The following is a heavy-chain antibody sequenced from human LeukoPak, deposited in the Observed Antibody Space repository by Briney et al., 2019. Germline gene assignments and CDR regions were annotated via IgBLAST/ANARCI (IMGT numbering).Heavy chain of an antibody. J-gene: IGHJ3*02. D-gene: IGHD3-22*01. CDR3: ARRYYYDSSGYYLAHDAFDI. CDR2: IYPGDSET. CDR1: GYSFTSHW. V-gene: IGHV5-51*01. Sequence: GESLKISCKGSGYSFTSHWIGWVRQMPGKGLEWMGIIYPGDSETRYSPSFQGQVTISADKSTSTAYLQWSSLKASDTAMYYCARRYYYDSSGYYLAHDAFDIWGQGTMVTVSS.